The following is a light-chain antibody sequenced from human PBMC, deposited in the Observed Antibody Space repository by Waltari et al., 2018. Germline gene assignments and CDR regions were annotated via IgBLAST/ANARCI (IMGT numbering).Light chain of an antibody. J-gene: IGLJ2*01. CDR1: ALAKEF. V-gene: IGLV3-25*03. CDR3: QSTDSSASFAV. Sequence: SFKLTQPPSVSVSPGQTAAITCSGDALAKEFAHWYQRKPGQAPLLLIYKDSERPAGIPERFSGSSSGTTVTLTIRAVQVEDEAEYYCQSTDSSASFAVFGGGTWLTVL. CDR2: KDS.